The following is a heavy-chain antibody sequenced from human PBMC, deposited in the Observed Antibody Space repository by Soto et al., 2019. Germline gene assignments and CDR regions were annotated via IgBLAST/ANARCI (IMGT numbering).Heavy chain of an antibody. CDR3: AREPTRGENATFDG. CDR1: GTSISTTDYY. CDR2: IYYTGMT. Sequence: PSETLSLTCTVSGTSISTTDYYWGCIRQPQGKGLQWITSIYYTGMTYYNPSLKSRVTISLDTSNNQFSLKFTSVNAADPAIYFCAREPTRGENATFDGWGNGTLV. D-gene: IGHD2-21*01. J-gene: IGHJ4*01. V-gene: IGHV4-39*07.